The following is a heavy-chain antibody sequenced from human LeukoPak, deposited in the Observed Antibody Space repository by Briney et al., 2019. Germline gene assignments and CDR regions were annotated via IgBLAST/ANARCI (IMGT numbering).Heavy chain of an antibody. CDR3: AKEGRSPGYFDY. J-gene: IGHJ4*02. V-gene: IGHV3-9*03. Sequence: LRLSCAASGFTFDDYAMHWVRQAPGKGLEWVSGISWNSGSIGYADSVKGRFTISRDNAKNSLYLQMNSLRAEDMALYYCAKEGRSPGYFDYWGQGTLVTVSS. CDR1: GFTFDDYA. CDR2: ISWNSGSI.